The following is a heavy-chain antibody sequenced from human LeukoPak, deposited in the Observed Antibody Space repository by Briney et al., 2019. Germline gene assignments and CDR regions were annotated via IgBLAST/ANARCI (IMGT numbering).Heavy chain of an antibody. CDR1: GGSISSGDYY. CDR3: ARVRQLGTVWFDP. CDR2: IYYSGST. Sequence: PSETLSLTCTVSGGSISSGDYYWSWVRQPPGKGLEWIGYIYYSGSTYYNPSLRSRVTISVETSKNQFSLKLSSVTAADTAVYFCARVRQLGTVWFDPWGQGTLVTVSS. D-gene: IGHD4-17*01. J-gene: IGHJ5*02. V-gene: IGHV4-30-4*01.